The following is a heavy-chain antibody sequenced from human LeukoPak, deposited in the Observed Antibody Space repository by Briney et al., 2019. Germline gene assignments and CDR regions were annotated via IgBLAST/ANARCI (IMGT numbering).Heavy chain of an antibody. CDR1: GYTFTSYD. CDR2: MNPNSGNT. CDR3: ARGSYYDSSGYETAFDI. Sequence: ASVNVSCKASGYTFTSYDINWVRQATGQGLEWVGWMNPNSGNTGYAQKFQGRVTMTRNTSISTAYMELSSLRSEDTAVYYCARGSYYDSSGYETAFDIWGQGTMVTVSS. D-gene: IGHD3-22*01. V-gene: IGHV1-8*01. J-gene: IGHJ3*02.